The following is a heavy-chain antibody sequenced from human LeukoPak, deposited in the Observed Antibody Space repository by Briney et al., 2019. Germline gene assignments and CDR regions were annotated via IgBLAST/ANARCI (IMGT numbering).Heavy chain of an antibody. CDR3: ARRGHLVKDYYYYYYMDV. J-gene: IGHJ6*03. CDR1: GGSISSYY. CDR2: IYYSGST. Sequence: SETLSLTCTVSGGSISSYYWSWIRQPPGKGLEWIGYIYYSGSTSYNPSLKSRVTISVDISKNQFSLKLRSVTAADTAVYYCARRGHLVKDYYYYYYMDVWGKGTTVTVSS. V-gene: IGHV4-59*01. D-gene: IGHD3-16*02.